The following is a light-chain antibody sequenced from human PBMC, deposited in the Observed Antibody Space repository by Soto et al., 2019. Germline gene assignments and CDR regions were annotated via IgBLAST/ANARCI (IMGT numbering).Light chain of an antibody. CDR2: DAS. J-gene: IGKJ1*01. CDR1: QSVSSY. CDR3: QHRKT. V-gene: IGKV3-11*01. Sequence: EIVLTQSPATLSLSPGERATLSCRASQSVSSYLAWYQQKPGQAPRLLIYDASNRATGIPARFSGGGSGTDFTLTISSLEPEDFAVYYCQHRKTFGQGTKVEIK.